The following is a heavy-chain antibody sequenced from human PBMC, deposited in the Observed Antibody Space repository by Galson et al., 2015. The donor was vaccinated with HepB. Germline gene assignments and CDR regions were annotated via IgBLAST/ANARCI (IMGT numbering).Heavy chain of an antibody. CDR2: ISAYNGNT. J-gene: IGHJ2*01. CDR1: GYTFTSYG. D-gene: IGHD4-17*01. CDR3: ARRLRLWYFDL. V-gene: IGHV1-18*01. Sequence: SVKVSCKASGYTFTSYGISWVRQAPGQGLEWMGWISAYNGNTNYAQKLQGRVTITADESTSTAYMELSSLRSEDTAVYYCARRLRLWYFDLWGRGTLVTVSS.